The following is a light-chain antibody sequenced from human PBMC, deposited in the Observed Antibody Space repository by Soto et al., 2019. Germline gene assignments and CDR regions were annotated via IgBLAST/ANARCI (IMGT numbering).Light chain of an antibody. CDR2: GAS. CDR1: QSVNRSY. Sequence: EIVLTQSPGTLSLSPGERATLSCRASQSVNRSYLAWYQQKPGQAPRLLIYGASSRATGIPDRFGGSGSGTDFTLTISRLEPEDFAVYYCQQYGSSPLTFGGGTKVDIK. CDR3: QQYGSSPLT. V-gene: IGKV3-20*01. J-gene: IGKJ4*01.